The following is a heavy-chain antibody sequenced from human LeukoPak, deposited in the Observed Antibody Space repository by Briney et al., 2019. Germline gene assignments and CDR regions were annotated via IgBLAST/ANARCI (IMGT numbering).Heavy chain of an antibody. CDR1: GFTFSRYA. V-gene: IGHV3-23*01. D-gene: IGHD1/OR15-1a*01. CDR2: RSVSGGPT. CDR3: AKDRWNSAWSIADDS. J-gene: IGHJ4*02. Sequence: GGSLRLSCAASGFTFSRYAMSWVRQAPGKGLEGVAARSVSGGPTFYADSAKGRFTISRDDSKNTLYLQMSSLRAEDTAIYYCAKDRWNSAWSIADDSWGQGTLVTVSS.